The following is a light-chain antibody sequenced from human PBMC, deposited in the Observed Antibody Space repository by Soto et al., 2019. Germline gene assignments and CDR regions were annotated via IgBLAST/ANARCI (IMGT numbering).Light chain of an antibody. Sequence: IQLTQSPSSLSASVGDRVTITCRAGQAITGFLVWYQQNPGQAPKLPIYRASTLQSGVPSRFSGSGSGTDFTLTISSLQPAAVATYYCQQFKSYPYTFGQGTKLEIK. CDR3: QQFKSYPYT. CDR2: RAS. CDR1: QAITGF. J-gene: IGKJ2*01. V-gene: IGKV1-9*01.